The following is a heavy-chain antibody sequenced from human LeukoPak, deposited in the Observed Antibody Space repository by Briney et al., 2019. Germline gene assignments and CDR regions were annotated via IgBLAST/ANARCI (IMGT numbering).Heavy chain of an antibody. V-gene: IGHV3-30-3*01. J-gene: IGHJ3*02. CDR3: ARDAYSHAFDI. CDR2: ISYDGSNK. CDR1: GFTFSSYA. Sequence: PGGSLRLSCAASGFTFSSYAMHWVRQAPGKGLEWVAVISYDGSNKYYADSVKGRFTISRDNSKNTLYLQMDSLRAGDTAVYYCARDAYSHAFDIWGQGTMVTVSS. D-gene: IGHD2-21*01.